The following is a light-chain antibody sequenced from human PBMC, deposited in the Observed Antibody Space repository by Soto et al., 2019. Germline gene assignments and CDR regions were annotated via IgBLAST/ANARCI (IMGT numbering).Light chain of an antibody. J-gene: IGKJ1*01. CDR1: QSISRTY. Sequence: ENVLTQSPGTLSLSPGERATLSCRARQSISRTYLAWYQQKPVQAPRLLIYATSSRATGIPDRFSGSGSGTDFTLTISRREPEDFAVYYCQQYGRSGTFGQGTKVDIK. V-gene: IGKV3-20*01. CDR3: QQYGRSGT. CDR2: ATS.